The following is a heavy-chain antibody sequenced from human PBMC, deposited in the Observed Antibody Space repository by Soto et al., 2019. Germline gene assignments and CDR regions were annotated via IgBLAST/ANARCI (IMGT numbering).Heavy chain of an antibody. CDR2: ISSSSSTI. CDR1: GFTFSSYS. V-gene: IGHV3-48*02. J-gene: IGHJ6*02. D-gene: IGHD3-16*01. Sequence: PGGSLRLSCAASGFTFSSYSMNWVRQAPGKGLEWVSYISSSSSTIYYADSVKGRFTISRDNAKNSLYLQMNSLRDEDTAVYYCARDDGGTESYHYGMDVWGQGTTVTVSS. CDR3: ARDDGGTESYHYGMDV.